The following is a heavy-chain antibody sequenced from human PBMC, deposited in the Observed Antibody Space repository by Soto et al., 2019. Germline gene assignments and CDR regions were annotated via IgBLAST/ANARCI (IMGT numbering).Heavy chain of an antibody. V-gene: IGHV1-8*01. CDR3: ARGLEWSRSLDP. D-gene: IGHD3-3*01. CDR1: GYTFTSYD. CDR2: MNPNSGNT. J-gene: IGHJ5*02. Sequence: QVQLVQSGAEVKKPGASVKVSCKASGYTFTSYDINRVRQATGQGREWMGWMNPNSGNTGYAQKFQGRVTMTRNTSISTAYMELRSLRSEDPAVYYCARGLEWSRSLDPWGQGTLVTVSS.